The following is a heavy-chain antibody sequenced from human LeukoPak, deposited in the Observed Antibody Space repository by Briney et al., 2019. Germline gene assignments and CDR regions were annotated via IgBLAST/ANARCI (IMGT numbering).Heavy chain of an antibody. D-gene: IGHD4-17*01. CDR2: INPNSRGT. J-gene: IGHJ4*02. CDR3: ASLTVTTTLFDY. V-gene: IGHV1-2*06. Sequence: GASVKVSCKASGYTFTGYYMHWVRQAPGQGLEWMGRINPNSRGTNYAQKFQGRVTMTRVTSISTAYMELSRLRSDDTAVYYCASLTVTTTLFDYWGQGTLVTVSS. CDR1: GYTFTGYY.